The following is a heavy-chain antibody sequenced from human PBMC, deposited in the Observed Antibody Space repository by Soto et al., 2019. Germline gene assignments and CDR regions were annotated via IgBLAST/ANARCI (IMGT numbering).Heavy chain of an antibody. J-gene: IGHJ4*02. V-gene: IGHV3-53*04. CDR1: GFTVSSNY. D-gene: IGHD2-2*01. CDR3: AKDHCGTTSCIWGPDY. CDR2: IYSGGST. Sequence: GGSLRLSCAASGFTVSSNYMSWVRQAPGKGLEWVSVIYSGGSTYYADSVKGRFTISRHNSKNTLYLQMNSLRAEDTAVYYCAKDHCGTTSCIWGPDYWGQGAQVTVSS.